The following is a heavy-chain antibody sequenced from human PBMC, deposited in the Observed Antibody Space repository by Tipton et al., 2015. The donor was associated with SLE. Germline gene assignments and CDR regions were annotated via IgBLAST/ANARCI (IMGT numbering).Heavy chain of an antibody. CDR3: ARESIAVAGTQY. Sequence: TLSLTCTVSGGSISSSSYYWGWIRQPPGKGLEWIGYIYYSGSTNYNPSLKSRVTISVHTSKNQFSLKLTSVTAADTAVYFCARESIAVAGTQYWGQGTMVTVSS. CDR2: IYYSGST. CDR1: GGSISSSSYY. V-gene: IGHV4-39*07. D-gene: IGHD6-19*01. J-gene: IGHJ4*02.